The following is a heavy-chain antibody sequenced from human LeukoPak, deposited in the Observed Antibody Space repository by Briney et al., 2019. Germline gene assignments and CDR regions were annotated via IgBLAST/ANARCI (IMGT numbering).Heavy chain of an antibody. Sequence: PSETLSLTCSVSGGSISSGSYYWSWIRQPAGKGLEWIGRIYSSGSTNYNPSLKSRVTISVDTSKNQFSLKLSSVTAADTAVYYCARGRVRRPTKNYFDYWGQGTLVTVSS. D-gene: IGHD5-24*01. J-gene: IGHJ4*02. CDR1: GGSISSGSYY. V-gene: IGHV4-61*02. CDR2: IYSSGST. CDR3: ARGRVRRPTKNYFDY.